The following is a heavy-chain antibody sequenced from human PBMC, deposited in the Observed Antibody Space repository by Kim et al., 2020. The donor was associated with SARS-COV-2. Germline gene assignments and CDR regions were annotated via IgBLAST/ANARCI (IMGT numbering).Heavy chain of an antibody. D-gene: IGHD1-26*01. Sequence: GGSLRLSCAASGFTFSTYALHWVRQAPGKGLEWVAVISYDGGNKYYADSVKGRVTISRDNSKNTVYLQMNSLRTEDTAVYYCARGGGSYYLPFHYWGQGTLVTVSS. CDR3: ARGGGSYYLPFHY. CDR2: ISYDGGNK. CDR1: GFTFSTYA. J-gene: IGHJ4*02. V-gene: IGHV3-30*04.